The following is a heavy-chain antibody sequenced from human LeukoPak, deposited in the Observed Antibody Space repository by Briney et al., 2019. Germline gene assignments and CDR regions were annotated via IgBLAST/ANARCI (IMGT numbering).Heavy chain of an antibody. Sequence: PSETLSLTCAVHGGSLNNYYWTWIRQPPGKGLEWIGEVNHSGGANYNPSLRTRASISVDTPRNQFSLNLRSVTAADTAVYYCARGWYSSGWYRDWGQGTLVTVSS. J-gene: IGHJ4*02. D-gene: IGHD6-19*01. CDR1: GGSLNNYY. CDR3: ARGWYSSGWYRD. V-gene: IGHV4-34*01. CDR2: VNHSGGA.